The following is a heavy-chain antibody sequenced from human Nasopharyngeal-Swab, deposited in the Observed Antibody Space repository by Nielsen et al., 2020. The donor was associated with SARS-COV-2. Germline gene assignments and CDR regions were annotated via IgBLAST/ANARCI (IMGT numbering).Heavy chain of an antibody. Sequence: GGSLRLSCAASGFSFSDYYMSWSSQAPGKGREWVSYITPSGGTIYYADSVKGRFTISRDNAKNSLYLQVNCLRAEDTAVYYCARRLPTAMVFDYWGQGTLVTVSS. J-gene: IGHJ4*02. CDR3: ARRLPTAMVFDY. CDR2: ITPSGGTI. V-gene: IGHV3-11*01. D-gene: IGHD5-18*01. CDR1: GFSFSDYY.